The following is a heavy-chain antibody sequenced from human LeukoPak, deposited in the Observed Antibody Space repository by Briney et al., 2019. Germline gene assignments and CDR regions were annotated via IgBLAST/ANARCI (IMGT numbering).Heavy chain of an antibody. CDR2: INHSGST. V-gene: IGHV4-39*07. Sequence: PSETLSLTCTVSGGSISSSSYYWGWIRQPPGKGLEWIGEINHSGSTNYNPSLKSRVTISVDTSKNQFSLKLSSVTAADTAVYYCARRGRVTMVRGDNRWFDPWGQGTLVTVSS. J-gene: IGHJ5*02. CDR3: ARRGRVTMVRGDNRWFDP. D-gene: IGHD3-10*01. CDR1: GGSISSSSYY.